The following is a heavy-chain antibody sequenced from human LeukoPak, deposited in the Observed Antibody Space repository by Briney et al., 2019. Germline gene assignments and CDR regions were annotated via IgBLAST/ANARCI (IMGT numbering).Heavy chain of an antibody. CDR1: GYTFTSYD. J-gene: IGHJ4*02. CDR3: ARVYKKRGYSGYDYSGGY. V-gene: IGHV1-8*01. Sequence: ASVKVSCKASGYTFTSYDINWVRKATGQGLEWMGWMNPNSGNTGYAQKFQGRVTMTRNTSISTAYMELSSLRSEDTAVYYCARVYKKRGYSGYDYSGGYWGQGTLVTVSS. D-gene: IGHD5-12*01. CDR2: MNPNSGNT.